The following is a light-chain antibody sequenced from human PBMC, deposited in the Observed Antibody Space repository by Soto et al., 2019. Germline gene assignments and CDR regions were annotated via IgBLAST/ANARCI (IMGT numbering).Light chain of an antibody. CDR1: SSDVGGYNY. CDR2: EVS. Sequence: QSVLTQPPSASASPGQSVTISCTGTSSDVGGYNYVSWYQQRPGKAHKLMIYEVSQRPSGVPDRFSGSKSGNTATLTVSGLQAEDEADYYCSSFAGNTNRGVFGSGTKVTV. V-gene: IGLV2-8*01. J-gene: IGLJ1*01. CDR3: SSFAGNTNRGV.